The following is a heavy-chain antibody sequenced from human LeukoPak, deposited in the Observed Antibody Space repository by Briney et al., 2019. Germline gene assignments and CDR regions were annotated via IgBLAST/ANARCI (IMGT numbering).Heavy chain of an antibody. CDR2: IYYSGST. CDR3: ARVREQWLVAYYFDY. CDR1: GGSISSYY. Sequence: SETLSLTCTVSGGSISSYYWSWIRQPPGKGLEWIGYIYYSGSTNYNPPLKSRVTISVDTSKNQFSLKLSSVTAADTAVYYCARVREQWLVAYYFDYWGQGTLVTVSS. J-gene: IGHJ4*02. V-gene: IGHV4-59*01. D-gene: IGHD6-19*01.